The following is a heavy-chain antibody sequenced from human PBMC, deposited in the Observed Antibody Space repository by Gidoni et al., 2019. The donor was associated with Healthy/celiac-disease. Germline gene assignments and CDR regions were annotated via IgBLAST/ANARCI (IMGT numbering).Heavy chain of an antibody. Sequence: QVQLVQSGAEVKKPGASVKVSCKASGYTFTSYGISAYNGNTNYAQKLQGRVTMTTDTSTCTAYMELRSLRSDDTAVYYCARAAGTTTTNWFDPWGQGTLVTVSS. V-gene: IGHV1-18*01. CDR2: AYNGNT. J-gene: IGHJ5*02. CDR1: GYTFTSYG. CDR3: ARAAGTTTTNWFDP. D-gene: IGHD1-7*01.